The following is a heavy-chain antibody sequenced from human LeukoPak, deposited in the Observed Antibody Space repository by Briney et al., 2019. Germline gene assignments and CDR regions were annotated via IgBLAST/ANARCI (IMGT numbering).Heavy chain of an antibody. Sequence: ASVKVPCKASGGTFSSYAISWVRQAPGQGLEWMGRIIPIFGTANYAQKFQGRVTITTDESTSTAYMELSSLRSEDTAVYYCARDYGEWGRYHFDYWGQGTLVTVSS. D-gene: IGHD1-26*01. CDR2: IIPIFGTA. J-gene: IGHJ4*02. CDR3: ARDYGEWGRYHFDY. V-gene: IGHV1-69*05. CDR1: GGTFSSYA.